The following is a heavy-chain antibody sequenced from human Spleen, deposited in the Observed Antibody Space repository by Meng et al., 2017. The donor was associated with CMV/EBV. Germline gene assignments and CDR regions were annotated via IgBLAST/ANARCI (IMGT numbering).Heavy chain of an antibody. J-gene: IGHJ5*02. Sequence: GESLKISCAASGFTFSSYAMHWVRQAPGKGLEWVAVISYDGSNKYYADSVKGRFTISRDNSKNTLYLQMNSLRAEDTAVYYCARGRGITIFGVVPPSGFDPWGQGTLVTVSS. CDR1: GFTFSSYA. CDR3: ARGRGITIFGVVPPSGFDP. D-gene: IGHD3-3*01. CDR2: ISYDGSNK. V-gene: IGHV3-30*04.